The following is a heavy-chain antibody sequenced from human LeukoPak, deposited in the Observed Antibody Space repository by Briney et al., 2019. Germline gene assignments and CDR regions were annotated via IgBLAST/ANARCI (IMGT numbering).Heavy chain of an antibody. V-gene: IGHV4-59*01. D-gene: IGHD2-15*01. CDR3: ARDPTSPCSGGSCYGTYYYGMDV. J-gene: IGHJ6*02. Sequence: SETLSLTCAVYGGSFSGYYWSWIRQPPGKGLEWIGYIYYSVSTNYNPSLKSRVTISVDTSKNQFSLKLSSVTAADTAVYYCARDPTSPCSGGSCYGTYYYGMDVWGQGTTVTVSS. CDR1: GGSFSGYY. CDR2: IYYSVST.